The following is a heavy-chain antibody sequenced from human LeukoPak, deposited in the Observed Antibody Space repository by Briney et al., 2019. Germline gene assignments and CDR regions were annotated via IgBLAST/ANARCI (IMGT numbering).Heavy chain of an antibody. D-gene: IGHD2-15*01. V-gene: IGHV3-21*01. CDR2: ISRTSSYI. Sequence: GGSLRLSCAASGFTFSDYAMKWVRQAPGKGLEWVAAISRTSSYIYYSDSVKGRFTISRDHAENSVYLQMDSLRAEDTAVYCCARDERRFCSDGSCYPGDYWGQGTLVTVSS. CDR3: ARDERRFCSDGSCYPGDY. J-gene: IGHJ4*02. CDR1: GFTFSDYA.